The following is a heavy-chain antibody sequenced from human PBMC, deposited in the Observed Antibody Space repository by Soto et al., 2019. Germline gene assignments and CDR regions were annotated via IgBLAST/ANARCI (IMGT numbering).Heavy chain of an antibody. J-gene: IGHJ4*02. CDR2: ISGSGGST. D-gene: IGHD1-26*01. V-gene: IGHV3-23*01. CDR1: GFTFSTYG. CDR3: ARMSPGIVGATGPDY. Sequence: GGSLRLSCAASGFTFSTYGMTWVRQAPGKGLDWVSTISGSGGSTYYADSVKGRFTISRDNSKNTLYLQMNSLRAEDTAVYYCARMSPGIVGATGPDYWGQGTLVTVSS.